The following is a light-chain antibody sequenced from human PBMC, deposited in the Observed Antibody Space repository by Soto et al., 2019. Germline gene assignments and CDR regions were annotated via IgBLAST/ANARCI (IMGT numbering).Light chain of an antibody. Sequence: QSALTQPASVSGSPGQSITISCTGTSSDIGAYNFVSWYQQHPGKAPKLMLYDVNIRPSGVSNRFSGSKSGNTASLTISGLQAEDAADYYCTSWTTSTTMIFGGGTQVTVL. J-gene: IGLJ2*01. CDR2: DVN. CDR3: TSWTTSTTMI. V-gene: IGLV2-14*03. CDR1: SSDIGAYNF.